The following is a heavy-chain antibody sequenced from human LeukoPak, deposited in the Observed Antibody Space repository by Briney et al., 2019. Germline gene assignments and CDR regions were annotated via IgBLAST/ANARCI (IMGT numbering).Heavy chain of an antibody. CDR3: AKDDDWGRYKH. CDR1: GFTFSSHG. D-gene: IGHD3-16*01. J-gene: IGHJ1*01. V-gene: IGHV3-23*01. CDR2: ISPSGDIT. Sequence: GGSLRLSCAASGFTFSSHGMNWVRQAPGKGLEWVSGISPSGDITYYTDSVRGRFTISRDNFKNTLSLQVDSLRAEDTAMYYCAKDDDWGRYKHWGQGTLVTVSS.